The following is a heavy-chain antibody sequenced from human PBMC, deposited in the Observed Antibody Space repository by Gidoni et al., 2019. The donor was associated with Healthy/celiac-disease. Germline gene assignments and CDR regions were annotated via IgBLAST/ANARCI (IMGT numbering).Heavy chain of an antibody. CDR2: SYYSGST. V-gene: IGHV4-30-4*01. CDR3: ARAPGDYVYWYFDL. J-gene: IGHJ2*01. D-gene: IGHD4-17*01. CDR1: GRPLSSGAYY. Sequence: QVQLQESGPGLVKPSPTLSLTCPVSGRPLSSGAYYWSWIRQPPGKGLGWIGYSYYSGSTYYNPSLKSRVTISVDTSKNQFSLKLSSVTAADTAVYYCARAPGDYVYWYFDLWGRGTLVTVSS.